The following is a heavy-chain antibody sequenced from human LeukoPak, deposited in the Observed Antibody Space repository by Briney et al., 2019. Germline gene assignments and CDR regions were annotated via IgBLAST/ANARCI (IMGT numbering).Heavy chain of an antibody. J-gene: IGHJ4*02. CDR3: ARDYCSSTSCYTNDY. D-gene: IGHD2-2*02. V-gene: IGHV1-2*04. CDR1: GYTFTGYY. CDR2: INPNSGGT. Sequence: ASVKVSCKASGYTFTGYYMHWVRQAPGQGLEWMGWINPNSGGTNYAQKFQGWVTMTRDTSISTAYMELSRLRSDDTAVYYCARDYCSSTSCYTNDYWGQGTLVTVSS.